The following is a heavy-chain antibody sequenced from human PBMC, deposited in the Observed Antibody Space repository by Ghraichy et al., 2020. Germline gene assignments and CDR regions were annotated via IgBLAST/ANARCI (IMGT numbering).Heavy chain of an antibody. V-gene: IGHV4-39*01. CDR2: IFYNGNV. D-gene: IGHD3-16*01. CDR3: ARHHWRGNDAFDI. Sequence: ESLNISCTVSGGSISSNDDYWVWIRQPPGKGLEWIGSIFYNGNVYYNPSLKSRVTISVDTSKNQFSLKLSSVTAADTAVYYCARHHWRGNDAFDIWGQGTLVTVSS. CDR1: GGSISSNDDY. J-gene: IGHJ3*02.